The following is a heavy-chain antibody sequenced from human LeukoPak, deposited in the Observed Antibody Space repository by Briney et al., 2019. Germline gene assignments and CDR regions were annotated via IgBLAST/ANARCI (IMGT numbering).Heavy chain of an antibody. Sequence: GGSLRLSCAASGFTFSSYAMHWVRQAPGKRLEYVSAISSNGASTYYANSVKGRFTISRDNSKNTLYLQMGSLRAEDMAVYYCARVAKGYSSGWYEDYWGQGTLVTVSS. CDR1: GFTFSSYA. CDR3: ARVAKGYSSGWYEDY. D-gene: IGHD6-19*01. CDR2: ISSNGAST. J-gene: IGHJ4*02. V-gene: IGHV3-64*01.